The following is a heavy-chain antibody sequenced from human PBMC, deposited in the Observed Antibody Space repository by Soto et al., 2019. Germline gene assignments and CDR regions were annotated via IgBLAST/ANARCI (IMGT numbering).Heavy chain of an antibody. CDR3: ARESVGWFDP. D-gene: IGHD1-26*01. CDR2: LNPNSGNT. Sequence: QVQLVQSGAEVKRPGASVNVSCKASGYAFTSYDINWVRQATGQGLEWMGWLNPNSGNTGYAQKFQGRVTMTSNTSISTAYMELSSLRSEDTAVYYCARESVGWFDPWGQGTLVTVSS. CDR1: GYAFTSYD. V-gene: IGHV1-8*01. J-gene: IGHJ5*02.